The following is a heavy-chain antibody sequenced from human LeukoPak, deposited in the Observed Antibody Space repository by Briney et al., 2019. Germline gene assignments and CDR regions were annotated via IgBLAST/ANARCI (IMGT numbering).Heavy chain of an antibody. D-gene: IGHD2-2*03. J-gene: IGHJ4*02. CDR1: GFTFSSYE. CDR3: ARARGVLDIVFDY. CDR2: ISSSGSTI. V-gene: IGHV3-48*03. Sequence: PGGSLRLSCAASGFTFSSYEMNWVRQAPGKGLEWVSYISSSGSTIYYADSVKGRFTISRDNSKNTLYLQMNSLRAEDTAVYYCARARGVLDIVFDYWGQGTLVTVSS.